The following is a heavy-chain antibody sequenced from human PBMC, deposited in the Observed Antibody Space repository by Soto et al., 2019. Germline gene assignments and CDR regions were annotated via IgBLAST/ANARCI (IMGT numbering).Heavy chain of an antibody. CDR3: ARDSGIAASNTGYYYGMDV. CDR2: IYHSGST. CDR1: GYSISSGHY. D-gene: IGHD6-13*01. V-gene: IGHV4-38-2*02. Sequence: PSETLSLTCAVSGYSISSGHYWGWIRQPPGKGLEWIGSIYHSGSTYYNPSLKSRVTISVDTSKNQFSLKLSSVTAADTAVYYCARDSGIAASNTGYYYGMDVWGQGTTVTVSS. J-gene: IGHJ6*02.